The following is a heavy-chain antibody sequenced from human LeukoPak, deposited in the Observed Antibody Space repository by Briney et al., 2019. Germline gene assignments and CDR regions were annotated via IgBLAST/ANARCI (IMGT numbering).Heavy chain of an antibody. D-gene: IGHD2-15*01. Sequence: PGRSLRLSCAASGFTFSSYAVHWVRQAPGKGLEWVAVISYDGSNKYYADSVKGRFTISRDNSKNTLYLQMNSLRAEDTAVYYCAREAGADCSGGSCYRLYYFDYWGQGTLVTVSS. V-gene: IGHV3-30-3*01. J-gene: IGHJ4*02. CDR1: GFTFSSYA. CDR3: AREAGADCSGGSCYRLYYFDY. CDR2: ISYDGSNK.